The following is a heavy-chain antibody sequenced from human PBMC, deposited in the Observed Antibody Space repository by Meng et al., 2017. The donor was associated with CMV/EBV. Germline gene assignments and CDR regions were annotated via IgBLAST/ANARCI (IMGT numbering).Heavy chain of an antibody. V-gene: IGHV3-23*03. CDR2: IYSGGSST. CDR1: GFTFSSYA. CDR3: ARDRAGAAGSTGYYGMDV. Sequence: GESLKISCAASGFTFSSYAMSWVRQAPGKGLEWVSVIYSGGSSTYYADSVKGRFTISRDNAKNSLYLQMNSLRAEDTAVYYCARDRAGAAGSTGYYGMDVWGQGTTVTVSS. D-gene: IGHD6-19*01. J-gene: IGHJ6*02.